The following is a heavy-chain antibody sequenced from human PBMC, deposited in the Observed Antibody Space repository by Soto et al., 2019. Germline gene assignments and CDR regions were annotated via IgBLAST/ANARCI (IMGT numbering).Heavy chain of an antibody. CDR1: GGSFSSYA. D-gene: IGHD1-1*01. CDR3: ARGGMFPRDY. J-gene: IGHJ4*02. Sequence: QVQLVQSGAEVKKPGSSVKVSCKTSGGSFSSYALIWVRQAPGQGLEWMGGIIPVFGITNYAQNFQGRVTITADESTSTGYMELSSRRSEDTAVYSGARGGMFPRDYWVQGTLVTVSS. CDR2: IIPVFGIT. V-gene: IGHV1-69*01.